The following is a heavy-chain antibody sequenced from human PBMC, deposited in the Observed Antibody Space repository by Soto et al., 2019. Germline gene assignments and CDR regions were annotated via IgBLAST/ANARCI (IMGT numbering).Heavy chain of an antibody. CDR2: IKQDGSEK. CDR1: GFTFSSYW. J-gene: IGHJ6*02. CDR3: AREVVAARPGYYYYYGMDV. D-gene: IGHD6-6*01. V-gene: IGHV3-7*05. Sequence: EVQLVESGGGLVQPGGSLRLSCAASGFTFSSYWMSWVRQAPGKGLEWVANIKQDGSEKYYVDSVKGRFTISRDNAKNSLYLQMNSLRAEDPAVYYCAREVVAARPGYYYYYGMDVWGQGTTVTVSS.